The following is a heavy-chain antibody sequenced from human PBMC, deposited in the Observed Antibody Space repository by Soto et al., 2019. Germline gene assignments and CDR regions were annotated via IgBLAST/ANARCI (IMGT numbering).Heavy chain of an antibody. CDR3: ATDGSYAQHV. J-gene: IGHJ6*02. CDR1: GLTFSNTW. Sequence: LXLCCAASGLTFSNTWMHWVRQAPGKGLAWVSHINSDGTTTTYADSVKGRFTISRDNAKNTVHLQMNSLRAEDTAVYYCATDGSYAQHVWGQGTKVTVSS. CDR2: INSDGTTT. V-gene: IGHV3-74*01. D-gene: IGHD2-2*01.